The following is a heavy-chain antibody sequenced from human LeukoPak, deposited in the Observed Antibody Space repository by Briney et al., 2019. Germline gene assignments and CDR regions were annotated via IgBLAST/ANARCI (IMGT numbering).Heavy chain of an antibody. V-gene: IGHV3-23*01. CDR3: ARSTSFWFFDY. J-gene: IGHJ4*02. CDR1: GFIFSNYA. Sequence: GGSLRLSCAASGFIFSNYAMSWVRQVPGKGLEWVSSITTRGGSTYYADSVKGRFTTSRDNSKNTLYLQVNSLRAEDTAFYYCARSTSFWFFDYWGQGTLVTVSS. D-gene: IGHD3-9*01. CDR2: ITTRGGST.